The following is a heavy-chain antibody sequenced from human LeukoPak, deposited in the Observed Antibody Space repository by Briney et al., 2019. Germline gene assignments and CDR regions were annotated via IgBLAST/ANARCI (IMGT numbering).Heavy chain of an antibody. V-gene: IGHV3-30*18. CDR3: AKDPEALLWFGELPPLDY. J-gene: IGHJ4*02. CDR1: GFTFSSYG. CDR2: ISYDGSNK. D-gene: IGHD3-10*01. Sequence: GRSLRLSCAASGFTFSSYGMHWVRQAPGKGLEWVAVISYDGSNKYYADSVKGRFTISRDNSKNTLYLQMNSLRAEDTAVYYCAKDPEALLWFGELPPLDYWGQGTLVTVSS.